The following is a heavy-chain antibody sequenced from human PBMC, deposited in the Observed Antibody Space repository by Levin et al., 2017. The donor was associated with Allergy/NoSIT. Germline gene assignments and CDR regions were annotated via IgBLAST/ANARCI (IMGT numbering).Heavy chain of an antibody. CDR3: ARPLRYFDWLSPGGYAFDI. D-gene: IGHD3-9*01. Sequence: SETLSLTCTVSGGSISSSSYYWGWIRQPPGTGLEWIGSIYYSGSTYYNPSLKSRVTISVDTSKNQFSLKLSSVTAADTAVYYCARPLRYFDWLSPGGYAFDIWGQGTMVTVSS. V-gene: IGHV4-39*01. CDR2: IYYSGST. CDR1: GGSISSSSYY. J-gene: IGHJ3*02.